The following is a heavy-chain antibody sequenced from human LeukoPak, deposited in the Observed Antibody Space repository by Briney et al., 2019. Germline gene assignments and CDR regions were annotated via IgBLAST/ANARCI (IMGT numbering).Heavy chain of an antibody. J-gene: IGHJ4*02. V-gene: IGHV4-59*12. CDR3: ARGGYCSSTSCYGRGEY. CDR1: GGSISSYY. D-gene: IGHD2-2*01. Sequence: SGTLSLTCTVSGGSISSYYWSWIRQPPGKGLEWIGYIYYSGSTNYNPSLKSRVTISVDTSKNQFSLKLSSETAADTAVYYCARGGYCSSTSCYGRGEYWGQGTLVTVSS. CDR2: IYYSGST.